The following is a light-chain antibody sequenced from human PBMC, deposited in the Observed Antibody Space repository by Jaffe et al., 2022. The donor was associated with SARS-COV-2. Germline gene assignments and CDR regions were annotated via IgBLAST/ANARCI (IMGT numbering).Light chain of an antibody. Sequence: DIQMTQSPSSLSASVGDRVTITCRASQHIATFLHWYQQKPGKAPKLLIYAASSLHSGVPSRFSGSGSGTDFTLTISSLQPEDFATYYCQQSYSTPRTFGQGTKVEVK. V-gene: IGKV1-39*01. CDR1: QHIATF. CDR3: QQSYSTPRT. CDR2: AAS. J-gene: IGKJ1*01.